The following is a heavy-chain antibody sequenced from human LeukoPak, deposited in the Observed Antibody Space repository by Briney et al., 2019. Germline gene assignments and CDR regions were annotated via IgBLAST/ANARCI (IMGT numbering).Heavy chain of an antibody. CDR3: ARHQEAAAASGYFDY. J-gene: IGHJ4*02. CDR1: GGTFSSDT. CDR2: FIPIFATT. V-gene: IGHV1-69*13. Sequence: ASVKVSCKASGGTFSSDTISWLRQAPGQSLEWMGGFIPIFATTHFAQKFRDRVTFTADDSTGTAYMELSSLRSDDTAMYYCARHQEAAAASGYFDYWGQGTLVTVSS. D-gene: IGHD6-13*01.